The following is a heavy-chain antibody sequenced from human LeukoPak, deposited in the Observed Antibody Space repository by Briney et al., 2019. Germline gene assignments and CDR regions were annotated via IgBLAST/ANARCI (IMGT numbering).Heavy chain of an antibody. V-gene: IGHV4-34*01. D-gene: IGHD6-6*01. CDR1: GGSFSGYY. CDR3: ARAPRSARFDY. CDR2: INHSGGT. Sequence: SETLSLTCAVYGGSFSGYYWSWIRQPPGKGLEWIGEINHSGGTNYNPSLKSRVTISVDTSKNQFSLKLSSVTAADTAVYYCARAPRSARFDYWGQGTLVTVSS. J-gene: IGHJ4*02.